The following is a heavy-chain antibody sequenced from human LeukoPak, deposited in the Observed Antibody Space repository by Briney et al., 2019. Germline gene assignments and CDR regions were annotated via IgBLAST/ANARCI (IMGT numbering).Heavy chain of an antibody. CDR2: ISWNSGII. CDR1: GFTFDDYA. CDR3: ANDTTSGSYLYFDY. D-gene: IGHD1-26*01. Sequence: ESGRSLRLSCAASGFTFDDYAMHWVRQAPGKGLEWVSGISWNSGIIGYGDSVKGRFTISRDNAKNSLYLQMNSLRAEDTALYFCANDTTSGSYLYFDYWGQGALVTVSS. V-gene: IGHV3-9*01. J-gene: IGHJ4*02.